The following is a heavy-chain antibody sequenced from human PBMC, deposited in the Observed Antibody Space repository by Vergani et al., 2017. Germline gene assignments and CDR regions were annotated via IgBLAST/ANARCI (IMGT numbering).Heavy chain of an antibody. CDR3: ARRGYSPVFDY. V-gene: IGHV4-30-2*01. D-gene: IGHD5-18*01. CDR2: IYHSGRT. J-gene: IGHJ4*02. CDR1: GGSISSGGYS. Sequence: QLQLQESGSGLVKPSQTLSLTCAVSGGSISSGGYSWSWIRQPPGKGLEWIGYIYHSGRTYYNPSLKSRVTISVDKSKNQFSLKLSSVTAADTAVYYWARRGYSPVFDYWGQGTLVTVSS.